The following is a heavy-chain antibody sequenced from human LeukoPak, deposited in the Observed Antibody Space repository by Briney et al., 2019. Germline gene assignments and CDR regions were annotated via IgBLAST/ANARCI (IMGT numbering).Heavy chain of an antibody. CDR2: IYYSGST. CDR1: GGSISSYY. J-gene: IGHJ6*03. CDR3: VRGGMDDYVWGSYRPPPSYYYYYMDV. V-gene: IGHV4-59*01. D-gene: IGHD3-16*02. Sequence: SETLSLTCTVSGGSISSYYWSWIRQPPGKGLEWIGYIYYSGSTNYNPSLKSRVTISVDTSKNQFSLKLSSVTAADTAVYYCVRGGMDDYVWGSYRPPPSYYYYYMDVWGKGTTVTVSS.